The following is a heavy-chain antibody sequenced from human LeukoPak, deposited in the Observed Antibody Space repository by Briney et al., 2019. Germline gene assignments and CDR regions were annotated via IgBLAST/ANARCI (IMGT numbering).Heavy chain of an antibody. Sequence: GSLRLSCAASGFTFSDYYMSWIRQPPGKGLEWIGSTYYSGSTYYNPSLKSRVTISVDTSKNQFSLKLSSVTAADTAVYYCARSPGGDYVWGSYRSYYFDYWGQGTLVTVSS. J-gene: IGHJ4*02. D-gene: IGHD3-16*02. CDR3: ARSPGGDYVWGSYRSYYFDY. CDR1: GFTFSDYY. V-gene: IGHV4-38-2*01. CDR2: TYYSGST.